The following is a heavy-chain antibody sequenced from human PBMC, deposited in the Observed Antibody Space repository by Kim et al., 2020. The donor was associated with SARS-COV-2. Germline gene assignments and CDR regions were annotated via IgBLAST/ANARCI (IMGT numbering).Heavy chain of an antibody. Sequence: ASVKVSCKTSGYTFMSYGITWVRQAPGQGPEWLGWISAYDGRTNYAQRLQGRLTVTMDSSTETVFMELRNLRSDDTAVYYCARGDFDASGLWNHWGQGTLVIVSS. CDR3: ARGDFDASGLWNH. V-gene: IGHV1-18*01. J-gene: IGHJ5*02. CDR1: GYTFMSYG. CDR2: ISAYDGRT. D-gene: IGHD6-19*01.